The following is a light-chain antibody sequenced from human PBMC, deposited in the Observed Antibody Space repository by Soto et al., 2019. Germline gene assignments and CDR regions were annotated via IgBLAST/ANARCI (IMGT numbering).Light chain of an antibody. Sequence: EIVMTQSPATLSVSPGERATLSCRASQSVDSNLAWYQQKPGQAPRLLIFGASTRATGFPARFSGSGSGTDFTLTISSLQSEDFAVYFCQQYENWPLTFVGGTKVEIK. CDR1: QSVDSN. CDR2: GAS. J-gene: IGKJ4*01. V-gene: IGKV3D-15*01. CDR3: QQYENWPLT.